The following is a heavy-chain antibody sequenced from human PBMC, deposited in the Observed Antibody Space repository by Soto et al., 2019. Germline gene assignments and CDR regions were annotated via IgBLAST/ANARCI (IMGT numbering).Heavy chain of an antibody. CDR2: ISYDGSNK. CDR3: AREEGGGFLRGDAFDI. Sequence: GGSLRLSCAASGFTFSSYAMHWVRQAPGKGLEWVAVISYDGSNKYYADSVKGRFTISRDNSKNTLYLQMNSLRAEDTAVYYCAREEGGGFLRGDAFDIWGQGTMVTVSS. D-gene: IGHD3-3*01. V-gene: IGHV3-30-3*01. CDR1: GFTFSSYA. J-gene: IGHJ3*02.